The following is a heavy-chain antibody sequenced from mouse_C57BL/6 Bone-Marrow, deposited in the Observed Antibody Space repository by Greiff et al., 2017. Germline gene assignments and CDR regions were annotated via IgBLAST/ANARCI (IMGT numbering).Heavy chain of an antibody. CDR3: ARRGYGSSAFDY. V-gene: IGHV1-9*01. J-gene: IGHJ2*01. CDR1: GYTFTGYW. Sequence: VQLQQSGAELMKPGASVKLSCKATGYTFTGYWIEWVKQRPGHGLEWIGEILPGRGSTNYDEKFKGKATFTADTASNTAYMQLSSLTTDDSAIYYGARRGYGSSAFDYWGQGTTLTVSS. D-gene: IGHD1-1*01. CDR2: ILPGRGST.